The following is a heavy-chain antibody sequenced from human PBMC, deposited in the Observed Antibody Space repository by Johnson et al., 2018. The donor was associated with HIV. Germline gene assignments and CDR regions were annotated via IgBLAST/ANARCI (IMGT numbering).Heavy chain of an antibody. CDR3: ARDRPAGWPDAFGI. J-gene: IGHJ3*02. CDR2: ISYDGSNK. V-gene: IGHV3-30*03. CDR1: GFTFSSYA. Sequence: QEKLVESGGGVVQPGRSLRLSCAASGFTFSSYAMHWVRQAPGKGLEWMAVISYDGSNKYYADSVKGRFTISRDNSKNTLYLQMNSLRAGYTALYYCARDRPAGWPDAFGIWGQGTMVTGSS. D-gene: IGHD6-19*01.